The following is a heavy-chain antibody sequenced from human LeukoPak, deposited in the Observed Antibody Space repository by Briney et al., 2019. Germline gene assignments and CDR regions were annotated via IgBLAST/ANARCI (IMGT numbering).Heavy chain of an antibody. J-gene: IGHJ5*02. Sequence: GGSLRLSCAASGFTFSDYAMSWVRQAPGKGLEWVSSIGGSGGSAHYTDSVKGRFTISRDNSKNTLYLQMNSLRAEDTAVYYCAKDLGYSSDPWGQGTLVTVSS. CDR1: GFTFSDYA. V-gene: IGHV3-23*01. CDR3: AKDLGYSSDP. CDR2: IGGSGGSA. D-gene: IGHD2-15*01.